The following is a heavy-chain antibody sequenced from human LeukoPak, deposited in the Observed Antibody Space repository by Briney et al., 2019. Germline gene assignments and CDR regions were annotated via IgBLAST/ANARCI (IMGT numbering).Heavy chain of an antibody. CDR1: GGSISSYY. D-gene: IGHD3-3*01. CDR2: IYYSGST. Sequence: KTSETLSLTCTVSGGSISSYYWSWIRQPPGKGLEWIGYIYYSGSTNYNTSLKSRVTISVDTSKNQFSLKLSSVTAADTAVYYCAILPYDFWSGYRYYYYYYMDVWGKGTTVTVSS. J-gene: IGHJ6*03. V-gene: IGHV4-59*01. CDR3: AILPYDFWSGYRYYYYYYMDV.